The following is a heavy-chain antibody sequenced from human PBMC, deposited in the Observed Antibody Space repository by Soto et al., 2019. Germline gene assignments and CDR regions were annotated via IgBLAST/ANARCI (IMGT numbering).Heavy chain of an antibody. J-gene: IGHJ4*02. Sequence: GASVKVSCKASGYTFTSYGISWVRQAPGQGLEWMGWISAYNGNTNYAQKLQGRVTMTTDTSTSTAYMELRSLRSDDTAVYYCARDHPLQIVVVVDETLDYWGQGTLVTVSS. V-gene: IGHV1-18*01. CDR2: ISAYNGNT. CDR1: GYTFTSYG. D-gene: IGHD2-15*01. CDR3: ARDHPLQIVVVVDETLDY.